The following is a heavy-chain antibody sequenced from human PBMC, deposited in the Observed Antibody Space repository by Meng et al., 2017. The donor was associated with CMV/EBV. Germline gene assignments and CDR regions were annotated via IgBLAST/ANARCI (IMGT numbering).Heavy chain of an antibody. CDR2: IRYDGSNK. CDR3: AKDQAAANYFDY. Sequence: GGSLRLSCAASGFTFSSYGMHWVRQAPGMGLEWVAFIRYDGSNKYYADSVKGRFTISRDNSKNTLYLQMNSLRAEDTAVYYCAKDQAAANYFDYWGQGTLVTVSS. J-gene: IGHJ4*02. D-gene: IGHD6-13*01. CDR1: GFTFSSYG. V-gene: IGHV3-30*02.